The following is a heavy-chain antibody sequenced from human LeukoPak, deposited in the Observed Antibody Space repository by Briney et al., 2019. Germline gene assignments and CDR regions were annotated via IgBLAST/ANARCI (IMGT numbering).Heavy chain of an antibody. CDR2: INHSGST. CDR1: VGSFSGYY. V-gene: IGHV4-34*01. D-gene: IGHD3-10*01. CDR3: ARGRHYGSGSYYNLHGMDV. J-gene: IGHJ6*02. Sequence: SETLSLTCAVYVGSFSGYYWSWIRQPPGKGLEWIGEINHSGSTNYNPSLKSRVTISVDTSKNQFSLKLSSVTAADTAVYYCARGRHYGSGSYYNLHGMDVWGQGTTVTVSS.